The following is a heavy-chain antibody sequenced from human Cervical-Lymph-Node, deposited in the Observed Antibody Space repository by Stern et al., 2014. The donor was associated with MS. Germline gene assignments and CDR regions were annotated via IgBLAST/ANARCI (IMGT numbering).Heavy chain of an antibody. J-gene: IGHJ4*02. CDR3: ASLNDAPPDY. CDR1: GGIFTSHA. D-gene: IGHD1-1*01. V-gene: IGHV1-69*01. Sequence: VQLVESGAEVKKPGSSVKVSCKASGGIFTSHAINWVRQAPGQGLEWMGGIIPIIAPANYAQKFQGRVTITADVHTGTDYTELSSLSYADTAIYYCASLNDAPPDYWGRGTLVTVS. CDR2: IIPIIAPA.